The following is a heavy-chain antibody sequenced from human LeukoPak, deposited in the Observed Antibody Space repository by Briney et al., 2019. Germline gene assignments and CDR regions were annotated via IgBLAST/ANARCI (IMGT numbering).Heavy chain of an antibody. D-gene: IGHD1-1*01. CDR2: ISAYNGNT. Sequence: RASVKVSCKASGYTFTSYGISWVRQAPGQGLEWMGWISAYNGNTNYAQKLQGRDTMTTDTSTSTAYMELRSLRSDDTAVYYCARGYNWNDAGEPQLDPWGQGTLVTVSS. CDR3: ARGYNWNDAGEPQLDP. V-gene: IGHV1-18*01. J-gene: IGHJ5*02. CDR1: GYTFTSYG.